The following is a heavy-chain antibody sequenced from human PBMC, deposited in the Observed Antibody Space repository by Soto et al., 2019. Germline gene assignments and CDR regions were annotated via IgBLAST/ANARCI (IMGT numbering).Heavy chain of an antibody. Sequence: QDQLVQSGAEVKKPGASVKVSCKASVISYGVSWVRQAPGQGLEWLGWIYVNDGNTHYAQKFQGRLTMTADTSTSTAYVELRSLRSDDTAVYYCARRGPQYMDVWGEGNTVTVSS. V-gene: IGHV1-18*01. D-gene: IGHD3-10*01. J-gene: IGHJ6*04. CDR3: ARRGPQYMDV. CDR2: IYVNDGNT. CDR1: VISYG.